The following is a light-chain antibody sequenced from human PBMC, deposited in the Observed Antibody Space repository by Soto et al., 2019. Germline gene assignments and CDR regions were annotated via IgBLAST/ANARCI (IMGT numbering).Light chain of an antibody. CDR3: QQRSDSIT. J-gene: IGKJ5*01. Sequence: EIVMTQSPATLSVSPGERATLSCRASQSVTTSLAWYQQKTGQPPRLLISGASRRATGIPDRFSGRGSGADFTLTISSLEPEDFAVYYCQQRSDSITFGQGTRLEIK. CDR2: GAS. CDR1: QSVTTS. V-gene: IGKV3-11*01.